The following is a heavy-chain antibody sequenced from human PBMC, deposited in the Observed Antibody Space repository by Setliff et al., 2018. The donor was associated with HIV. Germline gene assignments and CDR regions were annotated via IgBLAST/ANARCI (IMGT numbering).Heavy chain of an antibody. D-gene: IGHD1-26*01. CDR1: GYTFTSYG. J-gene: IGHJ5*02. Sequence: ASVKVSCKASGYTFTSYGISWVRQAPGQGLEWMGWISAYNGNTNYAQKLQGRVTMTTATSTSTAYMELRSLRSDDTAVYYCARARLQGIVTAVGPRDNCLDPWGQGTRVTVSS. CDR2: ISAYNGNT. V-gene: IGHV1-18*01. CDR3: ARARLQGIVTAVGPRDNCLDP.